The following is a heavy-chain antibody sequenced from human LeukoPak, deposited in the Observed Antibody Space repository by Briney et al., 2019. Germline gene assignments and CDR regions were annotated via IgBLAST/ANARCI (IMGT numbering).Heavy chain of an antibody. J-gene: IGHJ4*02. Sequence: PGGSLRLSCTASGFTFSGYSMNWVRQAPGKGLEWISYIRSSGSTIYYADSMKGRFTISRDNAKNSLYLQMNSLRAEDTAVYYCAKVLRFLTNYFDYWGQGTLVTVSS. CDR1: GFTFSGYS. CDR3: AKVLRFLTNYFDY. V-gene: IGHV3-48*04. CDR2: IRSSGSTI. D-gene: IGHD3-3*01.